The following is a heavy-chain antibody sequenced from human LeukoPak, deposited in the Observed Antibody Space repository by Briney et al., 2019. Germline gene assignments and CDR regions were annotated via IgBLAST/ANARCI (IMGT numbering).Heavy chain of an antibody. CDR1: GGSISSGGYY. J-gene: IGHJ4*02. V-gene: IGHV4-61*08. CDR3: ARGGSSWYADY. Sequence: SQTLSLTCAVSGGSISSGGYYWSWIRQPPEKGLEWIGYIHYSGSTSYNPSLKSRVTMSVDTSNDQFSLKVSSVTAADTAVYYCARGGSSWYADYWGQGTLVTVSS. CDR2: IHYSGST. D-gene: IGHD6-13*01.